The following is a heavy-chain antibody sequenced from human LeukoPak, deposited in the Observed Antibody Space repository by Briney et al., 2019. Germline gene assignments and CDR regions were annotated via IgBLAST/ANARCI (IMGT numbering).Heavy chain of an antibody. CDR3: ARPRGPVPIIPSFDI. CDR2: ISFHGTDS. CDR1: GFTFISYA. Sequence: GTSLRLSCAASGFTFISYAIHRVRQAPGKGLEWVAVISFHGTDSFYADSVKGRFTISRDNSKNTLYLQMSRLRAADTAVYYFARPRGPVPIIPSFDIWGQGTMVTVSS. J-gene: IGHJ3*02. D-gene: IGHD3-3*01. V-gene: IGHV3-30*04.